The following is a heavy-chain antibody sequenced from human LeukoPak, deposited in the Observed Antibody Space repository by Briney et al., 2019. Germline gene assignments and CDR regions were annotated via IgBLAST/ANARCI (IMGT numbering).Heavy chain of an antibody. CDR1: GFTFSSYG. V-gene: IGHV3-30*02. Sequence: GGSLRLSCAASGFTFSSYGMHWVRQAPGKGLEWVAFIRYDTSNKYYADSVKGRFTISRDNSKNTLFLQMNSLRAEDTAVYYCARDPVAGSGDWFDPWGQGTLVTVSS. CDR3: ARDPVAGSGDWFDP. D-gene: IGHD6-19*01. J-gene: IGHJ5*02. CDR2: IRYDTSNK.